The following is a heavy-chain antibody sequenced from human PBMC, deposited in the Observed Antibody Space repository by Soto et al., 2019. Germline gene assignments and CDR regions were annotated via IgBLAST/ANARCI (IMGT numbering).Heavy chain of an antibody. CDR3: ARVPGP. CDR2: IYYSGNT. V-gene: IGHV4-59*12. CDR1: GVSISTYY. J-gene: IGHJ5*02. Sequence: SETLSLTCTVSGVSISTYYWSWIRQPPGKGLEWIGFIYYSGNTKFNPSLKSRVTISVDRSKNQFSLKLSSVTAADTAVYYCARVPGPWGQGTLVTVSS.